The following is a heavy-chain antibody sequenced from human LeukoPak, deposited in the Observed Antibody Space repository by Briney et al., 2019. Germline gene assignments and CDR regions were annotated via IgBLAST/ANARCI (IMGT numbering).Heavy chain of an antibody. J-gene: IGHJ4*02. CDR1: GGSISSSSYY. V-gene: IGHV4-39*07. Sequence: SETLSLTCTVSGGSISSSSYYWGWIRQPPGKGLEWIGSIYYSGSTYYNPSLKSRVTISVDTSKNQLSLNLSSVTAADTAVYYCARVSGHIVVVRWLYFDYWGQGTLVTVSS. D-gene: IGHD2-21*01. CDR3: ARVSGHIVVVRWLYFDY. CDR2: IYYSGST.